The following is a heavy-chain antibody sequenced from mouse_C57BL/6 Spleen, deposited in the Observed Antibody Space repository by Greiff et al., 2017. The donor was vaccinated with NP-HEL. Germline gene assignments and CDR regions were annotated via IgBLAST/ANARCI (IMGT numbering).Heavy chain of an antibody. CDR2: IRLKSDNYAT. J-gene: IGHJ1*03. Sequence: EVKVEESGGGLVQPGGSMKLSCVASRFTFSNYWMNWVRQSPEKGLEWVAQIRLKSDNYATHYAESVKGRFTISRDDSKSSVYLQMNNLRAEDTGIYYCTAPYYYGSRYFDVWGTGTTVTVSS. CDR3: TAPYYYGSRYFDV. CDR1: RFTFSNYW. V-gene: IGHV6-3*01. D-gene: IGHD1-1*01.